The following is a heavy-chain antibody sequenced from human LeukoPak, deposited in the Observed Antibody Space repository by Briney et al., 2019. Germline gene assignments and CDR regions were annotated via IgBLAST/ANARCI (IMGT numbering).Heavy chain of an antibody. Sequence: SETLSLTCTVSGGSISSHYWSWIRRPPGKGLEWIGYIYYSGSTNYNPSLKSRVTISVDTSKNQFSLKLSSVTAADTAVYYCARGDYDFWSGYPDYFDYWGQGTLVTVSS. D-gene: IGHD3-3*01. CDR1: GGSISSHY. J-gene: IGHJ4*02. CDR2: IYYSGST. CDR3: ARGDYDFWSGYPDYFDY. V-gene: IGHV4-59*11.